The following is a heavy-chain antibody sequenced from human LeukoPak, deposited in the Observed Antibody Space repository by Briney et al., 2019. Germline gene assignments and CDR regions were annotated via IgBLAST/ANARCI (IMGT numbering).Heavy chain of an antibody. J-gene: IGHJ4*02. CDR2: IGDSGDTT. Sequence: GGSLRLSCAASASTFSSYAMTWVRQPPGKGLDWVSTIGDSGDTTSNADSVRGRFTISRDSYKNTLFLQMNSLRAEDTAIYYCAKAGGAYSSSWYVYFDYWGQGTLVTVSS. V-gene: IGHV3-23*01. CDR3: AKAGGAYSSSWYVYFDY. CDR1: ASTFSSYA. D-gene: IGHD6-13*01.